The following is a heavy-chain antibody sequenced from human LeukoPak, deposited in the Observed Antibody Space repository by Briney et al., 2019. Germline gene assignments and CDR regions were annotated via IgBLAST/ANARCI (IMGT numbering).Heavy chain of an antibody. D-gene: IGHD3-10*01. V-gene: IGHV3-15*01. CDR3: TTVLLWFGELFSYYYGMDV. Sequence: GGSLRLSCAASGFTFSNAWMSWVRQAPGKGLEWVGRIKSKTDGGTTDYAAPVKGRFTISRDDSKNTLYLQMNSLKTEDTAVYYCTTVLLWFGELFSYYYGMDVWGKGTTVTVSS. CDR2: IKSKTDGGTT. CDR1: GFTFSNAW. J-gene: IGHJ6*04.